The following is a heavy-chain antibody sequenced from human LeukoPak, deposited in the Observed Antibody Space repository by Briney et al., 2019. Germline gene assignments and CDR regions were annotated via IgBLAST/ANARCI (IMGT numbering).Heavy chain of an antibody. CDR3: ARDGNAL. J-gene: IGHJ4*02. D-gene: IGHD1-1*01. Sequence: SETLSLTCTVSGGSINSYFWNWIRQPAGKGLEWIGRIYASGTTNYNPSLKSRVTISVDTSKNQFSLKLSSVTAADTAVYYCARDGNALWGQGTLVTVSS. CDR1: GGSINSYF. V-gene: IGHV4-4*07. CDR2: IYASGTT.